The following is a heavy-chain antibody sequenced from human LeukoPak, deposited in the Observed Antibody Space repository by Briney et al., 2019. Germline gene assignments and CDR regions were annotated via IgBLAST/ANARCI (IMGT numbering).Heavy chain of an antibody. CDR3: ARDQFGRYSSSRYAFDI. CDR2: ISSSSSYI. CDR1: GFTFSSYV. V-gene: IGHV3-21*01. Sequence: GGSLRLSCAASGFTFSSYVMNWVRQAPGKGLEWVSSISSSSSYIYYADSVKGRFTISRDNAKNSLYLQMNSLRAEDTAVYYCARDQFGRYSSSRYAFDIWGQGTMVTVSS. D-gene: IGHD6-13*01. J-gene: IGHJ3*02.